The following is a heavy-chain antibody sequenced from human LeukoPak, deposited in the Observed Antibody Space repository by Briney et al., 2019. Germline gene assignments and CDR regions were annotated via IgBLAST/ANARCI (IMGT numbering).Heavy chain of an antibody. CDR2: MSTSGST. D-gene: IGHD6-6*01. J-gene: IGHJ4*02. CDR3: ARESVAENYFDY. V-gene: IGHV4-59*01. CDR1: GGSISSFH. Sequence: SETLSLTCTVSGGSISSFHWSWIRQPPGKGLEWIGYMSTSGSTSYNPSLRSRVTISVETSKNQFSLKLSSVTAADTAVYYCARESVAENYFDYWGQGTLVTVSS.